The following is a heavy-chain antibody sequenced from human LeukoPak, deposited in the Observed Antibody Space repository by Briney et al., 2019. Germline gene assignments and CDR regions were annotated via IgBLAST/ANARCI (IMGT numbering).Heavy chain of an antibody. CDR1: GYRFTKEW. V-gene: IGHV5-51*01. CDR2: IYPGDSET. CDR3: ARGHHVVVATATWASDAFDL. D-gene: IGHD2-21*02. J-gene: IGHJ3*01. Sequence: SGESLKISCKAPGYRFTKEWIAWVRQMPGKGLEWMGIIYPGDSETRYSPSFQGQVTISADKSINTAYLQWNSLKASDTAMYYCARGHHVVVATATWASDAFDLWGQGTMVTVSS.